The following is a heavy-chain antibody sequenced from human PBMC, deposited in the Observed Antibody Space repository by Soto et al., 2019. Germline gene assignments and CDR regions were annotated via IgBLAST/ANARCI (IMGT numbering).Heavy chain of an antibody. CDR3: ARFYYDSSGSLPSPYYYYYGMDV. CDR1: GFTFSSYG. CDR2: KWYDGSNR. Sequence: GGSLRLSCAASGFTFSSYGMHCVRQAPGKGLEWVAVKWYDGSNRYYVDSVNGRFTISRDNAKNSLYLQMNSLRAEDTAVYYCARFYYDSSGSLPSPYYYYYGMDVWGQGTTVTVSS. V-gene: IGHV3-33*03. D-gene: IGHD3-22*01. J-gene: IGHJ6*02.